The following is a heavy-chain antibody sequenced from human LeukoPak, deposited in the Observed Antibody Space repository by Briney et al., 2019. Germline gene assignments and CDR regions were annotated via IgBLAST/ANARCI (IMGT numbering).Heavy chain of an antibody. J-gene: IGHJ4*02. Sequence: GGSLRLSCAASGFTFSTYGMHWVRQAPGEGLEWVAFIQFDGSEEFYADSVKGRFSISRDNSKNTLYLQMNSLRAEDTSVYYCAEDQKLQPFHYWGQGTLVTVSS. CDR3: AEDQKLQPFHY. D-gene: IGHD2-15*01. V-gene: IGHV3-30*02. CDR1: GFTFSTYG. CDR2: IQFDGSEE.